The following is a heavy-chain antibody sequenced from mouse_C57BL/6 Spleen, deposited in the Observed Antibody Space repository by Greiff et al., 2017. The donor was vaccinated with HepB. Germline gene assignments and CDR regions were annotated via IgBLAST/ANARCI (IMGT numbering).Heavy chain of an antibody. CDR1: GYTFTSYW. CDR3: ARLGNYEFAY. Sequence: QVQLQQPGAELVKPGASVKLSCKASGYTFTSYWMQWVKQRPGQGLEWIGEIDPSDSYTNYNQKFKGKATLTVDTSSSTAYMQLSSLTSEDSAVYYCARLGNYEFAYWGQGTLVTVSA. CDR2: IDPSDSYT. J-gene: IGHJ3*01. V-gene: IGHV1-50*01. D-gene: IGHD2-1*01.